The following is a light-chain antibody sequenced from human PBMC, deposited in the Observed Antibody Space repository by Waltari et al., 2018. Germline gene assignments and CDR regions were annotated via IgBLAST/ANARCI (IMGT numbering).Light chain of an antibody. CDR2: EVN. J-gene: IGLJ1*01. CDR1: SSDVGGYRY. CDR3: SSYTGTSGFV. V-gene: IGLV2-14*01. Sequence: QSALTQPAAVSGSPGQSITISCTGTSSDVGGYRYVSWFQQKSDKGPQLILYEVNNRPSGVSSRFSGSKSGNTASLTISGLQADDEGDYFCSSYTGTSGFVFGSGTKVTVL.